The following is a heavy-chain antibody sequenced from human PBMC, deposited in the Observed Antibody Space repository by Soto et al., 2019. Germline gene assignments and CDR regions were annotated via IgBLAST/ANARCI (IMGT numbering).Heavy chain of an antibody. Sequence: EVQLVQSGAEVKKPGESLKISCKGSGYSFSSYWIGWVRQMPGKGLEWMGIIHPGDSDIRYSPSFQGQVTISAAKSITTAYLQWASLQASDTAMYYCARHTILGVVPTLPRSYYYVMDVWGQGTTVTVSS. D-gene: IGHD3-3*01. V-gene: IGHV5-51*01. CDR2: IHPGDSDI. CDR3: ARHTILGVVPTLPRSYYYVMDV. CDR1: GYSFSSYW. J-gene: IGHJ6*02.